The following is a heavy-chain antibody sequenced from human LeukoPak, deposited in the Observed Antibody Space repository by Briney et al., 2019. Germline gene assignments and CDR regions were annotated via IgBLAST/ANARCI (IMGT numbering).Heavy chain of an antibody. Sequence: ASVKVSCKASGGTFSSYAISWVRQAPGQGLEWVGRIIPILSIPNYAQKFQGRVTITADKSTSTAYMELSSLRSEDTAVYYCARDSVVRYSSSPRVLYYYMDVWGKGTTVTVSS. CDR2: IIPILSIP. V-gene: IGHV1-69*04. D-gene: IGHD6-6*01. CDR3: ARDSVVRYSSSPRVLYYYMDV. CDR1: GGTFSSYA. J-gene: IGHJ6*03.